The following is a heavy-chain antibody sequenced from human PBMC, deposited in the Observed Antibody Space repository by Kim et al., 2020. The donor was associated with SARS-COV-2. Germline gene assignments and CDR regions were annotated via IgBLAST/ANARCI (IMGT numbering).Heavy chain of an antibody. D-gene: IGHD3-3*01. CDR3: ARVEGKVEITIFGVVTQNWFDP. CDR1: GGSFSGYY. V-gene: IGHV4-34*01. CDR2: INHSGST. Sequence: SETLSLTCAVYGGSFSGYYWSWIRQPPGKGLEWIGEINHSGSTNYNPSLKSRVTISVDTSKNQFSLKLSSVTAADTAVYYCARVEGKVEITIFGVVTQNWFDPWGQGTLVTVSS. J-gene: IGHJ5*02.